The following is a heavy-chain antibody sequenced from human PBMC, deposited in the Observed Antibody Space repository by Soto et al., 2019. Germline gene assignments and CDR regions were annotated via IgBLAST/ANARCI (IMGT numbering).Heavy chain of an antibody. CDR2: ISAYNGNT. V-gene: IGHV1-18*01. J-gene: IGHJ4*02. Sequence: ASVKVSCKASGYTFASYAISRMRQAPGQGLEWMGWISAYNGNTNYAQKLQGRVTMTTDTSTSTAYMELRSLRSDDTAVYYCARDPPPPDYWGQGTLVTVSP. CDR1: GYTFASYA. CDR3: ARDPPPPDY.